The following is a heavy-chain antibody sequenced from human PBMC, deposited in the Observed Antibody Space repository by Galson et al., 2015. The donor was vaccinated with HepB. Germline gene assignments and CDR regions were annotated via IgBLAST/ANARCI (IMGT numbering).Heavy chain of an antibody. J-gene: IGHJ5*02. CDR2: IKPNGGST. Sequence: SVKVSCKASGYSFSDYSLHWMRQAPGQGLEWMGRIKPNGGSTNYAQKFQGRVTMTRDTSISTAYMELRSLRSDDTAVYYCARDGVTTITGGWFDPWGQGTLVTVSS. D-gene: IGHD5-12*01. CDR1: GYSFSDYS. CDR3: ARDGVTTITGGWFDP. V-gene: IGHV1-2*06.